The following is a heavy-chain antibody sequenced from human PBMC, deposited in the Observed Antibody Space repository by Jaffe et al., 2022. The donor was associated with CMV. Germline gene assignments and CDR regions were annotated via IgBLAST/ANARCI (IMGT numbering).Heavy chain of an antibody. CDR1: RYSFTNYW. J-gene: IGHJ6*02. CDR3: ASSSDWPNSLYGLDV. Sequence: EVQLVQSGAEVKKPGESLKISCQASRYSFTNYWIGWLRQKPGKGLEWMGIIYPGDSDTRYSPSFQGQVTISADKSTSTAFLQWSSLKASDSAMYYCASSSDWPNSLYGLDVWGQGTTVTVSS. D-gene: IGHD6-25*01. CDR2: IYPGDSDT. V-gene: IGHV5-51*01.